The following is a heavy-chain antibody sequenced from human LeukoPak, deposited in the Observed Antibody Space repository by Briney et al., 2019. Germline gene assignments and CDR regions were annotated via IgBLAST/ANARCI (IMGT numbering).Heavy chain of an antibody. CDR1: GYILTSYG. CDR3: ARDWDSRNDYFDP. D-gene: IGHD1-1*01. Sequence: ASVKVSCKASGYILTSYGISWVRQAPGQGLEWMGWTSAHNDDTNYAETLQGRLTMTTDISTSTAYMELTSLRSDDTAVYYCARDWDSRNDYFDPWGQGTLVIVSS. CDR2: TSAHNDDT. V-gene: IGHV1-18*01. J-gene: IGHJ4*02.